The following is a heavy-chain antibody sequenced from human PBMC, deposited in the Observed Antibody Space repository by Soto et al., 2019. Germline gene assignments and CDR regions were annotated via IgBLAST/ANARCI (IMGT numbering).Heavy chain of an antibody. V-gene: IGHV1-18*01. CDR1: GYAFTTYG. Sequence: QVHLVQSGAEVKKPGASVKVSCKGSGYAFTTYGITRVRQAPGQGLEWMGCISAHNGNTNYAQKPQGRVTVTSDTSTSTAYMELRSLSSDDTAVYYCARGRYGDYWGQGALVTVSS. CDR3: ARGRYGDY. J-gene: IGHJ4*02. CDR2: ISAHNGNT. D-gene: IGHD1-1*01.